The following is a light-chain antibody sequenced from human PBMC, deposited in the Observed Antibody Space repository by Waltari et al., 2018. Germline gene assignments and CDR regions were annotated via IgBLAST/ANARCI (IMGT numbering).Light chain of an antibody. Sequence: EIVLPQSPATLSLFPGERATLSGRASQSVSSYLAWYQQKPGQAPRLLLFDASNRATSIPVRFSGSGSGTDFDLTISSREPEDFAVYNCQRRSNWPLANTFGPGTKVDIK. CDR2: DAS. CDR1: QSVSSY. CDR3: QRRSNWPLANT. J-gene: IGKJ3*01. V-gene: IGKV3-11*01.